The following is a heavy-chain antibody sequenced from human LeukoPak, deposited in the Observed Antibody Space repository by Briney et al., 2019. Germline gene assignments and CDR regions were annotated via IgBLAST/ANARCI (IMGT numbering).Heavy chain of an antibody. V-gene: IGHV1-24*01. CDR2: FDPEDGET. J-gene: IGHJ6*02. D-gene: IGHD3-9*01. CDR1: GYTLTELS. CDR3: ATGGVNILTGSLPYYYGMDV. Sequence: ASVKVSCKVSGYTLTELSMHWVRQAPGKGLEWTGGFDPEDGETIYAQKFQGRVTMTEDTSTDTAYMELSSLRSEDTAVYYCATGGVNILTGSLPYYYGMDVWGQGTTVTVSS.